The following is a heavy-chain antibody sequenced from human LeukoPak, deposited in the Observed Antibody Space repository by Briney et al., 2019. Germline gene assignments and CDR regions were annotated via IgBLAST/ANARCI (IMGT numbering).Heavy chain of an antibody. J-gene: IGHJ3*02. Sequence: GASVKVSCKASGYTFTGYYMHWVRQAPGQGLEWMGWISAYNGNTNYAQKLQGRVTMTTDTSTSTAYMELRSLRSDDTAVYYCARGAGRYRAFDIWGQGTMVTVSS. D-gene: IGHD1-1*01. CDR3: ARGAGRYRAFDI. CDR1: GYTFTGYY. V-gene: IGHV1-18*04. CDR2: ISAYNGNT.